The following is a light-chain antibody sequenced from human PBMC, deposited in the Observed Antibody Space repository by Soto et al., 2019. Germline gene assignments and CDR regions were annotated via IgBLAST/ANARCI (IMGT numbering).Light chain of an antibody. CDR2: GAS. Sequence: EIVLTQSPGTLSLSPGERATLSCRASQSVSSSYLAWYQQKPGQAPRLLIYGASSRATGIPDRFSGSGSGTAFTLTIRRLEPEDFAVYYCQQYGSSPPWTFGQGTKLEIK. CDR3: QQYGSSPPWT. J-gene: IGKJ2*02. V-gene: IGKV3-20*01. CDR1: QSVSSSY.